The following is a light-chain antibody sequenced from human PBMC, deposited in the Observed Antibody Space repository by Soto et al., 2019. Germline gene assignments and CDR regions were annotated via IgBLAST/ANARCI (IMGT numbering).Light chain of an antibody. CDR2: EVT. V-gene: IGLV2-14*01. CDR3: SSYTNINTRACV. Sequence: LTQPTSVSGSPGQSITISCTGTSGDIGSYNRVSWYQQHPGKAPKLIIYEVTDRPSGVSNRFSGSKSGNTASLTISGLQAEDEAEYYCSSYTNINTRACVFGTGTKVTVL. CDR1: SGDIGSYNR. J-gene: IGLJ1*01.